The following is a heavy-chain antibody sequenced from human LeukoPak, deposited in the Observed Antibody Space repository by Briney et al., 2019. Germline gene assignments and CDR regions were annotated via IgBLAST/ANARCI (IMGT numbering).Heavy chain of an antibody. V-gene: IGHV1-69*06. CDR2: IIPIFGTA. Sequence: SVKVSCKASGGTFSSYAISWVRQAPGQGLEWMGGIIPIFGTANYAQKFQGRVTITADKSTSTAYMELSSLRSEDTAVYYCARGSAMVRSYYYYYMDVWGKGTTVTISS. CDR3: ARGSAMVRSYYYYYMDV. D-gene: IGHD3-10*01. CDR1: GGTFSSYA. J-gene: IGHJ6*03.